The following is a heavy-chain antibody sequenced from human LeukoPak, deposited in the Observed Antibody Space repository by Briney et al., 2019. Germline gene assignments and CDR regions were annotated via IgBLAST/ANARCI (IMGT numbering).Heavy chain of an antibody. D-gene: IGHD3-10*01. CDR3: ARDVVAYGSGSYDTDGMDV. J-gene: IGHJ6*02. Sequence: SETLSLTCTVSGGSISSSSYYWGWIRQPPGKGLEWIGSIYYSGSTYYNPFLKSRVTISVNTPKNQFTLKVSSVTAAYTAVYYGARDVVAYGSGSYDTDGMDVWGQGTTVTVSS. V-gene: IGHV4-39*02. CDR1: GGSISSSSYY. CDR2: IYYSGST.